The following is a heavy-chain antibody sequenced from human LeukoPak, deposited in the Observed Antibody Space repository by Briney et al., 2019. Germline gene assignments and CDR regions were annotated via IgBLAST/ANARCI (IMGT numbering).Heavy chain of an antibody. D-gene: IGHD4-17*01. V-gene: IGHV1-2*02. Sequence: ASVKVSCKASEYTFTGYYMHWVRQAPGQGLEWMGWINPNSGGTNYAQKFQGRVTMTRDTSISTAYMELSRLRSDDTAVYYCARDLHQHDYGDYRSFDYWGQGTLVTVSS. CDR2: INPNSGGT. CDR1: EYTFTGYY. J-gene: IGHJ4*02. CDR3: ARDLHQHDYGDYRSFDY.